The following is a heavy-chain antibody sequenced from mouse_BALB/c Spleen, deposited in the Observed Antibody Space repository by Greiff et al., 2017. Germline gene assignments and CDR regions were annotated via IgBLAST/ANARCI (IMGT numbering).Heavy chain of an antibody. Sequence: EVQRVESGGGLVQPGGSLKLSCAASGFTFSSYGMSWVRQTPDKRLELVATINSNGGSTYYPDSVKGRFTISRDNAKNTLYLQMSSLKSEDTAMYYCARDLYSSLDYWGQGTTLTVSS. CDR3: ARDLYSSLDY. V-gene: IGHV5-6-3*01. CDR2: INSNGGST. D-gene: IGHD2-1*01. J-gene: IGHJ2*01. CDR1: GFTFSSYG.